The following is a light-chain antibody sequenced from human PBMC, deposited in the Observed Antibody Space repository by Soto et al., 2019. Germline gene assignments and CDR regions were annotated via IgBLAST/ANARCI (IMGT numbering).Light chain of an antibody. CDR2: EVS. J-gene: IGLJ1*01. Sequence: QSVLTQPPSASGSPGQSVTISCTGTSSDVGGYNYVSWYQQHPGKAPKLMIYEVSKRPSGVPDRFSGSKSGNTASPTVSGLQAEDEADYYCSSYVGSNNFVFGTGTKVTVL. V-gene: IGLV2-8*01. CDR1: SSDVGGYNY. CDR3: SSYVGSNNFV.